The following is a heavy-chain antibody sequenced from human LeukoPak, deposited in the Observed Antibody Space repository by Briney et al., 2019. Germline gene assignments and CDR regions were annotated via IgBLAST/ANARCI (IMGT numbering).Heavy chain of an antibody. D-gene: IGHD5-12*01. J-gene: IGHJ4*02. CDR1: GFTFTNAW. Sequence: GGSLRLSCAASGFTFTNAWMSWVRQAPGKGLEWVGRIKSKTDGGTTDYAAPVKGRFTVSRDDSKDTPYLQMNSLKTEDTAVYYGTTDLRSSGYAARDYWGQGTLVTVSS. V-gene: IGHV3-15*01. CDR2: IKSKTDGGTT. CDR3: TTDLRSSGYAARDY.